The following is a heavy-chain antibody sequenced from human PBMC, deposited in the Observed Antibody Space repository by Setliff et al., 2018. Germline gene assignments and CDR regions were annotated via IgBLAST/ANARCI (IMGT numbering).Heavy chain of an antibody. CDR2: INPNSGGT. CDR3: AGGRDFWSGYLVY. D-gene: IGHD3-3*01. CDR1: GYTFTGYY. J-gene: IGHJ4*02. V-gene: IGHV1-2*04. Sequence: ASVKVSCKAAGYTFTGYYMHWVRQAPGQGLEWMGWINPNSGGTNYAQKFQGWVTMTRDTSISTAYMELSRLRSDDPAVYYCAGGRDFWSGYLVYWGQGTLVTVSS.